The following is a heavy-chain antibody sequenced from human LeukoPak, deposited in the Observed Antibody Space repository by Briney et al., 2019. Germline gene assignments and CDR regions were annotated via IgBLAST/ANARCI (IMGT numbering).Heavy chain of an antibody. V-gene: IGHV4-59*08. CDR3: ARRIAVAGTWIFDY. D-gene: IGHD6-19*01. J-gene: IGHJ4*02. Sequence: SETLSLTCTVSGASISSYHWSWIRQPPGKGLEWIGYIYYSGSTNHNPSLKSRVTISVDTSKNQFSLKLSSVTAADTAVYYCARRIAVAGTWIFDYWGQGMLVTVSS. CDR2: IYYSGST. CDR1: GASISSYH.